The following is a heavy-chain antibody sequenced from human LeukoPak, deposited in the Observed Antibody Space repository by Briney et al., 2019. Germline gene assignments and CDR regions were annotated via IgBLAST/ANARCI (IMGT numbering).Heavy chain of an antibody. D-gene: IGHD1-26*01. CDR1: GFSFSSYT. CDR3: RGVGATKDY. CDR2: LSRDGRYR. V-gene: IGHV3-64*02. J-gene: IGHJ4*02. Sequence: PGGSLRLSCAGTGFSFSSYTLQWVRQAPGKGLEYVSSLSRDGRYRYYADSVKGRFTISRDNSNNTTYLQMGSLRPEDKAVYYCRGVGATKDYWGQGTLVTVS.